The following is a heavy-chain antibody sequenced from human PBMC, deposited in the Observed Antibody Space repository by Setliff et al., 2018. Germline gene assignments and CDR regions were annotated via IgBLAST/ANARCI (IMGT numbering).Heavy chain of an antibody. D-gene: IGHD2-15*01. Sequence: ASVKVSCKASGGTFSNYGVSWVRQAPGQGLEWMGGLIPMFGTPGYAQKFQDRVTITTDESTSTAYMELNSLTSEDTAVYYCARSPALLGIVYLDPWGQGTLVTVSS. J-gene: IGHJ5*02. CDR2: LIPMFGTP. CDR3: ARSPALLGIVYLDP. CDR1: GGTFSNYG. V-gene: IGHV1-69*05.